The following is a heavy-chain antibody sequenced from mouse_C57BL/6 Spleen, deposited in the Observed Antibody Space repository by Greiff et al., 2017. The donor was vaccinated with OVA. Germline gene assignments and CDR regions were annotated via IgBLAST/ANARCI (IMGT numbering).Heavy chain of an antibody. D-gene: IGHD2-5*01. V-gene: IGHV1-64*01. CDR2: IHPNSGST. J-gene: IGHJ2*01. CDR3: ARRGYYSNYFDY. CDR1: GYTFTSYW. Sequence: QVQLQQPGAELVKPGASVKLSCKASGYTFTSYWMHWVKQRPGQGLEWIGMIHPNSGSTNYNEKFKSKATLTVDTSSSTAYMQLSSLTSEDSAVYYCARRGYYSNYFDYWGQGTTLTVSS.